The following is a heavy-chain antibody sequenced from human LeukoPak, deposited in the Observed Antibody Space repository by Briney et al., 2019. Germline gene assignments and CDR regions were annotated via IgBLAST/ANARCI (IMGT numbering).Heavy chain of an antibody. D-gene: IGHD1-26*01. CDR3: AKFVRSGSYYYYYYGMDV. V-gene: IGHV3-23*01. CDR1: GFTFSSYA. CDR2: ISGSGGST. Sequence: GGSLRLSCAASGFTFSSYAMSWVRQPPGKGLEWVSAISGSGGSTYYADSVKGRFTISRDNSKNTLYLQMNSLRAEDTAVYYCAKFVRSGSYYYYYYGMDVWGQGTTVTVSS. J-gene: IGHJ6*02.